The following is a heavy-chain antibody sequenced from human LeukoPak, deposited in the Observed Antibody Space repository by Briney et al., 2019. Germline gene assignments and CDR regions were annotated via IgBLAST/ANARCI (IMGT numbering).Heavy chain of an antibody. CDR2: ISSSSSTI. D-gene: IGHD5-18*01. Sequence: GGSLRLSCAASGFTFSSYSMNWVRQAPGKGLEWVSYISSSSSTIYYADSVKGRFTISRDNAKNSLYLQMNSLRAEDTAVYYCARTRGYSYGWGFFDYWGQGTLVTVSS. CDR1: GFTFSSYS. J-gene: IGHJ4*02. CDR3: ARTRGYSYGWGFFDY. V-gene: IGHV3-48*01.